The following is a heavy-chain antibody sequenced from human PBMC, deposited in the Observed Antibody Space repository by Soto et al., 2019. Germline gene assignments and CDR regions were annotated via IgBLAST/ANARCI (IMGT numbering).Heavy chain of an antibody. CDR3: AHRGYMYGNWDHGYFDY. CDR2: IYWDDDK. D-gene: IGHD5-18*01. CDR1: GFSLTTSGVG. Sequence: QITLKESGPTRVKPTQTLALTCTFSGFSLTTSGVGVGWIRKTPGKALEWLAVIYWDDDKRYNPSLKNRLTITKDTSKTQVVLIMADVDPVDTATYFCAHRGYMYGNWDHGYFDYWGQGTLVTVSS. J-gene: IGHJ4*02. V-gene: IGHV2-5*02.